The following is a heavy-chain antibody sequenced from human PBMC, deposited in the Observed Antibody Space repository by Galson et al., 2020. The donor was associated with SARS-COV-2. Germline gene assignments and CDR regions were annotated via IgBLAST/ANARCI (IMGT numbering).Heavy chain of an antibody. CDR3: ARGDAFDSSGYKGDY. CDR2: IWYDGSNK. D-gene: IGHD3-22*01. Sequence: GGSLRLSCAASGFTFSSYGMHWVRQAPGKGLEWVAVIWYDGSNKYYADSVKGRFTISRDNSKNTLYLQMNSLRAEDTAVYYCARGDAFDSSGYKGDYWGQGTLVTVSS. V-gene: IGHV3-33*01. CDR1: GFTFSSYG. J-gene: IGHJ4*02.